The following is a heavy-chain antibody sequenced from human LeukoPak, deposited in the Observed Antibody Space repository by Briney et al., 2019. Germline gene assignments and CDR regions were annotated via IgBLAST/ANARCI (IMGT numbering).Heavy chain of an antibody. Sequence: GGSLRLSCAASGFTFSGYSMNWVRQAPGKGLEWVSSISSSSSYIYYADSVKGRFTISRDNAKNSLYLQMNSLRAEDTAVYYCARSGVGATNDYWGQGTLVTVSS. CDR3: ARSGVGATNDY. CDR2: ISSSSSYI. CDR1: GFTFSGYS. V-gene: IGHV3-21*01. J-gene: IGHJ4*02. D-gene: IGHD1-26*01.